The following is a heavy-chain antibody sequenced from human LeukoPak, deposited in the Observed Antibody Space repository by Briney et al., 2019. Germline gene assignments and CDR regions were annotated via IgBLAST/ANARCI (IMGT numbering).Heavy chain of an antibody. CDR3: ARDSGPYGSGGIDY. Sequence: ASVKVSCKASGYTFNSYGISWVRQAPGQGLEGMGWISAYNGNTNFAQKFQGTVIMTTDTTTSTAYMELRNLRSDDTAVYYCARDSGPYGSGGIDYWGQGTLVTVSS. CDR1: GYTFNSYG. D-gene: IGHD3-10*01. J-gene: IGHJ4*02. V-gene: IGHV1-18*01. CDR2: ISAYNGNT.